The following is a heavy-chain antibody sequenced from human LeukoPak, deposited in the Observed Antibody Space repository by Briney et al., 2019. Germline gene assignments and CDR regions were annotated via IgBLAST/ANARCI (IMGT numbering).Heavy chain of an antibody. CDR3: ARTPLAHYYDSSGYYYGPFDY. D-gene: IGHD3-22*01. Sequence: GGSLRLSCAASGFTFSSYWMSWVRQAPGKGLEGVANIKQEGSGKYYVDSVKGRFTISRDNAKNSLYLQMNSLRAEDTAVYYCARTPLAHYYDSSGYYYGPFDYWGQGTLVTVSS. CDR2: IKQEGSGK. CDR1: GFTFSSYW. V-gene: IGHV3-7*01. J-gene: IGHJ4*02.